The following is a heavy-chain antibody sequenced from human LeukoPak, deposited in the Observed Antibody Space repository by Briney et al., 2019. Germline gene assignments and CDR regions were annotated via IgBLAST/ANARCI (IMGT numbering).Heavy chain of an antibody. Sequence: ASVKVSCKASGYTFTSYYMHWVRQAPGQGLEWMGIINPSGGSTSYAQKFQGRVTMTRDTSTSTVYMELSSLRSEDTAVYYCARVSWYYDILTGHWTDYYFDYWGQGTLVTVSS. D-gene: IGHD3-9*01. V-gene: IGHV1-46*01. CDR1: GYTFTSYY. J-gene: IGHJ4*02. CDR3: ARVSWYYDILTGHWTDYYFDY. CDR2: INPSGGST.